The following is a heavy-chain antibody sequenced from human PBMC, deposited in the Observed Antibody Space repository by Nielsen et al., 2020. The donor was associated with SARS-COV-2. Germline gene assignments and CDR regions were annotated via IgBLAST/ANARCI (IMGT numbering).Heavy chain of an antibody. J-gene: IGHJ4*02. D-gene: IGHD2-15*01. V-gene: IGHV3-21*01. CDR2: ISGDSNYI. CDR3: TRGFYSQSDC. Sequence: GGSLRLSCTGSGFTFSDYSMNWVRQAPGKGLEWVASISGDSNYIFYSELVKGRFTMSRDNGENSLYLQMNTLRSEDTALYYCTRGFYSQSDCWGQGTLVTASS. CDR1: GFTFSDYS.